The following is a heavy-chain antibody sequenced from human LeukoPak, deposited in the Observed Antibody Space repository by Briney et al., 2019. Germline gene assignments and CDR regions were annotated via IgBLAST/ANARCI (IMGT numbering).Heavy chain of an antibody. J-gene: IGHJ3*02. CDR3: AKANEQIEMATTPGAFDI. CDR1: GFTFDDYA. D-gene: IGHD5-24*01. CDR2: ISWNSGSI. V-gene: IGHV3-9*01. Sequence: GGSLRLSCAASGFTFDDYAMHWVRQLPESGLEWVSSISWNSGSIGYAGSVSGRFTISRDNAMNSLYLQMNSLRVEDTAFYYCAKANEQIEMATTPGAFDIWGQGTMVTVSS.